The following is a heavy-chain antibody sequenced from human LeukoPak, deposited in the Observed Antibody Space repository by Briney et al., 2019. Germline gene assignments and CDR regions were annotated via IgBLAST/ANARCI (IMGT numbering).Heavy chain of an antibody. D-gene: IGHD3-22*01. CDR1: GGSSSSNY. CDR3: ARGGNYYDSSGYLN. V-gene: IGHV4-59*12. J-gene: IGHJ4*02. CDR2: IYYSGST. Sequence: SETLSLTCTVSGGSSSSNYWSWIRQPPGKGLEWIGYIYYSGSTNYNPSLTSRVTISVDTSKNQFSLKLSSVTAADTAVYYCARGGNYYDSSGYLNWGQGTLVTVSS.